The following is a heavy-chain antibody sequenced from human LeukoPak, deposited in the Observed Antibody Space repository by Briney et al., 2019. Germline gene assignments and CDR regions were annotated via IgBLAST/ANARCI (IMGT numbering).Heavy chain of an antibody. J-gene: IGHJ4*02. V-gene: IGHV3-23*01. CDR2: ISAGGIST. CDR3: AKGYYDSAEGHFDH. CDR1: GFTFGSYA. Sequence: GGSLRLSCAASGFTFGSYAMSWVRQAPGKGLEWVSAISAGGISTYYADSVKGRFTISRDKSENTLYLRMNSLRAEDTAVYYCAKGYYDSAEGHFDHWGQGTLVTVSS. D-gene: IGHD3-22*01.